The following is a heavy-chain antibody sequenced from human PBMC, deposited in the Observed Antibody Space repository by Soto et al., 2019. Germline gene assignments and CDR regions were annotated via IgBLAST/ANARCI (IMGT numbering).Heavy chain of an antibody. CDR2: INHSGST. V-gene: IGHV4-34*01. Sequence: SETLSLTCAVYGGSFSGYYWSWIRQPPGKGLEWIGEINHSGSTNYNPSLKSRVTISVDTSKNQFSLKLSSVTAADTAVYYCARGAAVAGIVYWGQGTLVTVSS. CDR1: GGSFSGYY. D-gene: IGHD6-19*01. J-gene: IGHJ4*02. CDR3: ARGAAVAGIVY.